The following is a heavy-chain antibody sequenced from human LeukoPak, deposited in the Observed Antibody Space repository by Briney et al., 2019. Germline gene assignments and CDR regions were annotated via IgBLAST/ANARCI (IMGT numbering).Heavy chain of an antibody. CDR3: ARAPHCSGGSCYPDY. J-gene: IGHJ4*02. Sequence: ASVKVSCRASGYTFTGYYMHWVRQAPGQGLEWIGRINPNSGGTNYAQKFQGRVTMTRDTSISTAYMELSRLRSDDTAVYYCARAPHCSGGSCYPDYWGQGTLVTVSS. CDR1: GYTFTGYY. D-gene: IGHD2-15*01. V-gene: IGHV1-2*06. CDR2: INPNSGGT.